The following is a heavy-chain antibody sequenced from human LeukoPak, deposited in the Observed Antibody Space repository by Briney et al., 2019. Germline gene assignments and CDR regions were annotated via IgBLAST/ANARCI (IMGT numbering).Heavy chain of an antibody. V-gene: IGHV4-30-4*01. J-gene: IGHJ4*02. CDR2: IYYSGST. D-gene: IGHD3-22*01. CDR1: GGSISSGDYY. CDR3: ARDSEIVGFDY. Sequence: SQTLSLTCTISGGSISSGDYYWSWIRQPPGKGLEWIGYIYYSGSTYYNPSLKSRVTISVDTSKNQFSLKLSSVTAADTAVYYCARDSEIVGFDYWGQGTLVTVSS.